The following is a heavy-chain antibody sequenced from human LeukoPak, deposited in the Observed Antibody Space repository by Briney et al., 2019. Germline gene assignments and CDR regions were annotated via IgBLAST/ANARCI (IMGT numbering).Heavy chain of an antibody. V-gene: IGHV1-2*02. Sequence: ASVKVSCKASGYTFTGCYMHWVRQAPGQGLEWMGWINPNSGGTNYAQKFQGRVTMTRDTSISTAYMELSRLRSEDTAVYYCARDNSMGDSAWWFDPWGQGTLVTVSS. J-gene: IGHJ5*02. CDR2: INPNSGGT. CDR3: ARDNSMGDSAWWFDP. CDR1: GYTFTGCY. D-gene: IGHD5-12*01.